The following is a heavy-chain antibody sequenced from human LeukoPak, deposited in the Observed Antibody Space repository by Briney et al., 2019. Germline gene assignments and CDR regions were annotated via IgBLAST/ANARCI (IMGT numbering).Heavy chain of an antibody. CDR2: IDSSGRDT. D-gene: IGHD6-6*01. Sequence: KSGGSLRLSCAASGFTFSSNSMNWVRQPPGKGLEWVSSIDSSGRDTYYAGSVKGRFTNSRDNAKNSLYLQMNSLRAEDTAVYYCARELAARQDLDYWGQGTLVTVSS. CDR1: GFTFSSNS. J-gene: IGHJ4*02. CDR3: ARELAARQDLDY. V-gene: IGHV3-21*01.